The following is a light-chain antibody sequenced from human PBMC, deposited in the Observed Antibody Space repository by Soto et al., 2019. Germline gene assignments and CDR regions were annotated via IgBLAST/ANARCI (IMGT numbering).Light chain of an antibody. CDR1: QSISSW. CDR2: KAS. V-gene: IGKV1-5*03. Sequence: DIQMTQSPSTLSASVGDRVTITCRASQSISSWLAWYQQKPGKAPKLLIYKASSLESGVPSRFSGSGSGTEFTLTISSLQPDDFATYYCQQYNSYVTFGGGTKVENK. J-gene: IGKJ4*01. CDR3: QQYNSYVT.